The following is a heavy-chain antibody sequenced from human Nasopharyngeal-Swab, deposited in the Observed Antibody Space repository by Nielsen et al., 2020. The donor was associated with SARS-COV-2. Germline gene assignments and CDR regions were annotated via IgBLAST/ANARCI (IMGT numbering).Heavy chain of an antibody. Sequence: WVRQAPGQGLEWMGRINPNSGGTNYAQKFQGRVTMTRDTSISTAYMELSSLRSEDTAVYYCARGYGSGSYYYFDYWGQGTLVTVSS. CDR2: INPNSGGT. V-gene: IGHV1-2*06. J-gene: IGHJ4*02. CDR3: ARGYGSGSYYYFDY. D-gene: IGHD3-10*01.